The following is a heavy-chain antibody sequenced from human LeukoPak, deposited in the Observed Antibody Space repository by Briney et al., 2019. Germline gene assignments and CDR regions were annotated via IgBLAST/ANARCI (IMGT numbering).Heavy chain of an antibody. V-gene: IGHV4-34*01. D-gene: IGHD2-2*01. CDR3: ARGPHQHWPLGQF. Sequence: SETLSLTCEVNGGSFNGYHWTWIRQSPGKGLEWIGEINDSGSPIYSPSLRSRLTISVDTSKNQFSVTLTSVTVADTAVYYCARGPHQHWPLGQFWGQGTLVTVSS. CDR2: INDSGSP. CDR1: GGSFNGYH. J-gene: IGHJ4*02.